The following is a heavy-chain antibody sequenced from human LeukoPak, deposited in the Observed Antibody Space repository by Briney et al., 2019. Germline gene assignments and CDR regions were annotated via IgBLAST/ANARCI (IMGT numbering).Heavy chain of an antibody. J-gene: IGHJ4*02. CDR2: IYYSGST. D-gene: IGHD3-10*01. CDR1: GGSISSYY. V-gene: IGHV4-59*01. Sequence: SETLSLTCTVSGGSISSYYWSWSRQPPGKGLEWIGYIYYSGSTNYNPSLKSRGTISVDTSKHQFSLQLSSVTAADTAVYYCASASLPYYYGSGTEGYFDYWGQGTLVTVSS. CDR3: ASASLPYYYGSGTEGYFDY.